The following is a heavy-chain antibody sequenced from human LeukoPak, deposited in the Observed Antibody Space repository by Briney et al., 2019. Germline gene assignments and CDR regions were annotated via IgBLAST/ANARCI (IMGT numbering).Heavy chain of an antibody. J-gene: IGHJ5*02. CDR3: ARGLRFLEWLRWFDP. Sequence: PSQTLSLTCTVSGGSISSGGYYWSWIRQPPGKGLEWIGYIYHSGSTYYNPSLKSRVTISVDRSKNQFSLKLSSVTAADTAVYYCARGLRFLEWLRWFDPWGQGTLVTVSS. CDR1: GGSISSGGYY. D-gene: IGHD3-3*01. V-gene: IGHV4-30-2*01. CDR2: IYHSGST.